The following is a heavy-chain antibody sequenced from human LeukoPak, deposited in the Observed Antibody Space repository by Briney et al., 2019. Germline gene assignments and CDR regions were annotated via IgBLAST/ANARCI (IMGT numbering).Heavy chain of an antibody. D-gene: IGHD3-16*02. V-gene: IGHV4-59*01. J-gene: IGHJ3*02. CDR1: GGSIRSYY. CDR3: ARDGYVWGSYPEARDAFDI. CDR2: IYYIGST. Sequence: PSETLSLTCTVSGGSIRSYYWSWIRQPPGKGLEWIGSIYYIGSTKYNPSLKSRVTISVDTSKNQFSLKLTSVTAADTAVYYCARDGYVWGSYPEARDAFDIWGQGTMVTVSS.